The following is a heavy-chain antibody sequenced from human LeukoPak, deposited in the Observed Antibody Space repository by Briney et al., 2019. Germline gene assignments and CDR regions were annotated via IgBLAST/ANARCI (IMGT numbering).Heavy chain of an antibody. CDR1: GGSFSGYY. V-gene: IGHV4-34*01. D-gene: IGHD4-23*01. CDR2: INHSGST. J-gene: IGHJ4*02. CDR3: ARRGTVVTRRLDY. Sequence: PSETLSLTCAVYGGSFSGYYWSWIRQPPGKGLEWIGEINHSGSTNYNPSLKSRDTISVDTSKNQFSLKLSSVTAADTAVYYCARRGTVVTRRLDYWGQGTLVTVSS.